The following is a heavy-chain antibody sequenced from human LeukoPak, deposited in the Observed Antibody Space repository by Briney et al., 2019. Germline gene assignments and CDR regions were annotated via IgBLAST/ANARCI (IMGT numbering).Heavy chain of an antibody. D-gene: IGHD1-1*01. J-gene: IGHJ4*02. CDR1: GFTFSSYA. Sequence: GGSLRLSCAASGFTFSSYAMSWVRQAPGKWLEWVSGITGSGGATYYADSVEGRFTISRDNSKNTLFLQVNSLRAEDTAVYYCAKDRRYNWNDGGYFEYWGQGTLVTVSS. CDR2: ITGSGGAT. V-gene: IGHV3-23*01. CDR3: AKDRRYNWNDGGYFEY.